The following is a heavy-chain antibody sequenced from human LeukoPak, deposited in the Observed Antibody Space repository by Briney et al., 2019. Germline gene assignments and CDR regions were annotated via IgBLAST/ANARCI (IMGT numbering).Heavy chain of an antibody. D-gene: IGHD3-3*01. CDR3: GSSYYA. CDR1: GGFFNTYY. V-gene: IGHV4-34*01. Sequence: SDTLSLICGVYGGFFNTYYWSWLRQPPGKGLEWIGEVNHSGNTHYNPSLETRVHISADTSENQFSLRLTSVTGGDTAVYYCGSSYYAWGQRTLVTVSS. CDR2: VNHSGNT. J-gene: IGHJ5*02.